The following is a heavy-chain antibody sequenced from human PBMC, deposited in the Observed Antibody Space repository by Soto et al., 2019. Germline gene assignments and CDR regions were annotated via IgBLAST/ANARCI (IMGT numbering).Heavy chain of an antibody. CDR3: ARLPFPWGWFDP. J-gene: IGHJ5*02. D-gene: IGHD3-16*01. V-gene: IGHV3-11*01. Sequence: QVQLVESGGGLVKPGGSLRLSCAASGIVFSDYMSWVRQAPGKGLEWLSYISGSGRTIYSADSVKGRFTISRENATNSLYLQMNNVRTEDTAVYYCARLPFPWGWFDPWGQGTLVTVSS. CDR1: GIVFSDY. CDR2: ISGSGRTI.